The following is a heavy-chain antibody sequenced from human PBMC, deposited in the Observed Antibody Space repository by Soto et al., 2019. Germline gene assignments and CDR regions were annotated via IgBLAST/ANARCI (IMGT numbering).Heavy chain of an antibody. Sequence: GGSLRLSCAASGFTFSSYGMHWVRQAPGKGLEWVAVIWYDGSNKYYADSVKGRFTISRDNSKNTLYLQMNSLRAEDTAVYYCARDSRYSGYDNFDYWGQGTLVTVSS. J-gene: IGHJ4*02. D-gene: IGHD5-12*01. V-gene: IGHV3-33*01. CDR1: GFTFSSYG. CDR3: ARDSRYSGYDNFDY. CDR2: IWYDGSNK.